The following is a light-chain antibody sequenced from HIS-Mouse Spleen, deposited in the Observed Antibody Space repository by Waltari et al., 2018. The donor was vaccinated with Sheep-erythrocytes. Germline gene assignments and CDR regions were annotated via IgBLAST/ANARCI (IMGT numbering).Light chain of an antibody. J-gene: IGKJ2*01. CDR1: QRVSSSY. CDR2: GAS. V-gene: IGKV3-20*01. Sequence: EILLTQSPATLSLSPWERATLPCRASQRVSSSYLAWYPQKPGQAPRPLIYGASSRATGIPDRFSGSGSGTDFTLTISRLEPEDFAVYYGQQYGSSPTFGQGTKLEIK. CDR3: QQYGSSPT.